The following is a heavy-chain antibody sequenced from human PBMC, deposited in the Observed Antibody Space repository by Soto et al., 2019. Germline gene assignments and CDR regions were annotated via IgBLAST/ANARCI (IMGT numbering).Heavy chain of an antibody. CDR2: ISAYNGNT. CDR1: GYTFTSYG. J-gene: IGHJ6*02. V-gene: IGHV1-18*01. D-gene: IGHD3-3*01. Sequence: ASVKVSCKASGYTFTSYGISWVRQAPGQGLEWMGWISAYNGNTNYAQKLQGRVTMTTDTSTSTAYMELRSLRSDDTAVYYCARVNYDFWSGYYTRQAYGMDVWGQGTTVTVSS. CDR3: ARVNYDFWSGYYTRQAYGMDV.